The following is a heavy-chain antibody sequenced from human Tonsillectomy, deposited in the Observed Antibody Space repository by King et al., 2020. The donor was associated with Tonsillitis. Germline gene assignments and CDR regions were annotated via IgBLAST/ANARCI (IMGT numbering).Heavy chain of an antibody. Sequence: QLVQSGAEVQKPGASVRVSCKASGYTFTTYGISWVRQAPGQGLEWMGWISPYNGNTKYAQKLQGRVTMTTDTSTSTAYMELRSLRSDDTAVYYCARAILPAAVRFHYYYYMDVWGKGTTVTVSS. V-gene: IGHV1-18*01. J-gene: IGHJ6*03. CDR1: GYTFTTYG. D-gene: IGHD2-2*01. CDR2: ISPYNGNT. CDR3: ARAILPAAVRFHYYYYMDV.